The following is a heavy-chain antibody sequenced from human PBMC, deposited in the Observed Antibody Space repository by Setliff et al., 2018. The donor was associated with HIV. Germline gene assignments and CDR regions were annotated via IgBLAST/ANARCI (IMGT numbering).Heavy chain of an antibody. Sequence: PSETLSLTCTVSGGSISSNIYFWGWIRQPPGKGLEWIGSIYYSGSAYYNSSLRSRLTISVDPSKNQFSLKVRSVIAADTALYYCARGRNYGSPYFYYMDVWATGTTVTVSS. J-gene: IGHJ6*03. D-gene: IGHD3-10*01. V-gene: IGHV4-39*01. CDR3: ARGRNYGSPYFYYMDV. CDR1: GGSISSNIYF. CDR2: IYYSGSA.